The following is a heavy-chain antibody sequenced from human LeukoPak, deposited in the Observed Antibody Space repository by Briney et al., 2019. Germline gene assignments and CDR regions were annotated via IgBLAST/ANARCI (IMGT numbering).Heavy chain of an antibody. CDR3: ARETYSNILTGTDY. CDR2: ISTYDDNI. D-gene: IGHD3-9*01. V-gene: IGHV1-18*01. Sequence: ASVKVSCKASGYTLTNYGVSWVRQAPGQGLEWLGWISTYDDNIKYAQSLQGRLTLTIDTSTSTAYMELRSLTSDDTAVYYCARETYSNILTGTDYWGPGTLVTVSS. J-gene: IGHJ4*02. CDR1: GYTLTNYG.